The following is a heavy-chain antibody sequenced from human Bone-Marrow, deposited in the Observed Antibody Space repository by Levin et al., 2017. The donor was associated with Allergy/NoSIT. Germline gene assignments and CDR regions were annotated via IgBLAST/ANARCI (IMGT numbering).Heavy chain of an antibody. CDR3: ASVAGTFAFDI. V-gene: IGHV3-30-3*01. D-gene: IGHD6-13*01. J-gene: IGHJ3*02. CDR1: GFTFSSYA. Sequence: PGGSLRLSCAASGFTFSSYAMHWVRQAPGKGLEWVAVISYDGSNKYYADSVKGRFTISRDNSKNTLYLQMNSLRAEDTAVYYCASVAGTFAFDIWGQGTMVTVSS. CDR2: ISYDGSNK.